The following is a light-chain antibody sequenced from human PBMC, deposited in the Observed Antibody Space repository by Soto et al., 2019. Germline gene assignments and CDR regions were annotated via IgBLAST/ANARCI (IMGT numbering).Light chain of an antibody. Sequence: DIQMTQSPSTLSASVGDRVTITCRASQSINIWLAWYQQKPGKAPKLLIYKASTLESGVPSRFSGSGSGTKFTLTISSLQPDDLATYYCQQYDSYSWTFGQGTKVDIK. CDR3: QQYDSYSWT. CDR2: KAS. V-gene: IGKV1-5*03. J-gene: IGKJ1*01. CDR1: QSINIW.